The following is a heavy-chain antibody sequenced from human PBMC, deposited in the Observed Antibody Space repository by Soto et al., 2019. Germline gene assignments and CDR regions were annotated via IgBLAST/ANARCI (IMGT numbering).Heavy chain of an antibody. CDR3: ASLDYYDSSGYKTSPLFDY. J-gene: IGHJ4*02. D-gene: IGHD3-22*01. CDR1: GGSVSSGSYY. CDR2: IYYSGST. Sequence: ETLSLTCTVSGGSVSSGSYYWSWIRQPPGKGLEWIGYIYYSGSTNYNPSLKSRVTISVDTSKNQFSLKLSSVTAADTAVYYCASLDYYDSSGYKTSPLFDYWGQGTLVTVSS. V-gene: IGHV4-61*01.